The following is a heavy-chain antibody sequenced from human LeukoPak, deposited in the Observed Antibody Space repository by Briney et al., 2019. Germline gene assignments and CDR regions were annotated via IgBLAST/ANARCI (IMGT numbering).Heavy chain of an antibody. CDR2: INSDGSTT. J-gene: IGHJ4*02. Sequence: GGSLRLSCAASGFTFDGYWMHWVRPAPGKGLVWVSRINSDGSTTNYADSVMGRFTISRDNAKNTLYLQMDSLTAEDTAVYYCWVPATAGEGDYWGQGTLVTVSS. CDR3: WVPATAGEGDY. CDR1: GFTFDGYW. V-gene: IGHV3-74*01. D-gene: IGHD2-2*01.